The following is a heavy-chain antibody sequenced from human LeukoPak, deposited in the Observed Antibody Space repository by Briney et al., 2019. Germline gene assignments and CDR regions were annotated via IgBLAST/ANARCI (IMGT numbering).Heavy chain of an antibody. Sequence: SQTLSLTCTVSGASISSGGYYWSWIRQHPGKGLEWIGYSYYSGSTYYNPSLKSRVTISVDTPKNQFSLKLSSVTAADTAVYYCARRSSSNWGWFDPWGQGTTVTVSS. CDR1: GASISSGGYY. J-gene: IGHJ5*01. CDR3: ARRSSSNWGWFDP. V-gene: IGHV4-31*03. D-gene: IGHD6-13*01. CDR2: SYYSGST.